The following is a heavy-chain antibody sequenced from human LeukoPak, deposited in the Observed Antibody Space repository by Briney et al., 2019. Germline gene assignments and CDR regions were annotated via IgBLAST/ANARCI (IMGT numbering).Heavy chain of an antibody. CDR3: ARARLGTYYYDSSGYYRDYYYYMDV. D-gene: IGHD3-22*01. J-gene: IGHJ6*03. V-gene: IGHV1-69*06. CDR1: GGTFSSYA. Sequence: SVKVSCKASGGTFSSYAISWVRQAPGQGLEWMGGIIPIFGTANYAQKFQGRVTITADKSTSTAYMELSSLRSEDTAVYYCARARLGTYYYDSSGYYRDYYYYMDVWGKGTTVTVSS. CDR2: IIPIFGTA.